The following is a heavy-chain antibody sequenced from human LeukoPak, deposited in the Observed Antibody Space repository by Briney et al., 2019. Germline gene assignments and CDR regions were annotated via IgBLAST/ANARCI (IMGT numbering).Heavy chain of an antibody. Sequence: GGSLRLSCVASGFTFSSYAMSWVRQAPGKGLEWVSAISGSGGRTYYADSVKGRFTISRDNSKNTLYLQMNSLRAEDTAVYYCAKGGYYDSSGYYGYWGQGTLVTVPS. J-gene: IGHJ4*02. CDR2: ISGSGGRT. CDR1: GFTFSSYA. D-gene: IGHD3-22*01. V-gene: IGHV3-23*01. CDR3: AKGGYYDSSGYYGY.